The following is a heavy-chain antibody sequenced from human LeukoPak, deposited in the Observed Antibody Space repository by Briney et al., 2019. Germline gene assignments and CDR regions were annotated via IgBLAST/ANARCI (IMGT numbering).Heavy chain of an antibody. CDR3: ARGSRCYGSGSYPIKRRCYFDY. CDR2: INHSGST. Sequence: PSETLSLTCAVSGGSFSGYYRSWIRQPPGKGREWIGEINHSGSTNYNPSLKSRVTISVDTSKNQFSLKLSSVTDADTAVYYCARGSRCYGSGSYPIKRRCYFDYWGQGTLVTVSS. J-gene: IGHJ4*02. V-gene: IGHV4-34*01. CDR1: GGSFSGYY. D-gene: IGHD3-10*01.